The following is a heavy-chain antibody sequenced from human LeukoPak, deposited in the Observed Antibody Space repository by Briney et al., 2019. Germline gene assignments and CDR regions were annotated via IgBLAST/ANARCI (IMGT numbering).Heavy chain of an antibody. CDR3: AREKGADWPHDYGMEV. CDR2: ISGSGGTT. J-gene: IGHJ6*02. V-gene: IGHV3-23*01. D-gene: IGHD3-9*01. Sequence: GGSLRLSCAASGFTFSNYPMSWVRPAPGKGLEWVSGISGSGGTTYYADSVKGRFTTSRDKYKFTRSLQVSGLRAEETAVYYCAREKGADWPHDYGMEVWGQGTTGTVSS. CDR1: GFTFSNYP.